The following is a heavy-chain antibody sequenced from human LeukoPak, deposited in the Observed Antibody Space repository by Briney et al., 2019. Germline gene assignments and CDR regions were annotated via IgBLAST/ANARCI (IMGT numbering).Heavy chain of an antibody. Sequence: PSETLSLTCAVYGGSFSGYYWSWIRQPPGKGLEWIGEINHSGSTNYNPSLKSRVTISVDTSKNQFSLKLSSVTAADTAVYYCARGRAVGATGYYFDYWGQGTLVTVSS. J-gene: IGHJ4*02. CDR3: ARGRAVGATGYYFDY. V-gene: IGHV4-34*01. CDR2: INHSGST. CDR1: GGSFSGYY. D-gene: IGHD1-26*01.